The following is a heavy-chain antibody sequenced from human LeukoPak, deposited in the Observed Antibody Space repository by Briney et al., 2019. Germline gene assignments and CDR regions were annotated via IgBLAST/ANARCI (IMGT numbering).Heavy chain of an antibody. CDR3: ARDRSTGTTLRNYYFDY. CDR2: ISSSSSYI. CDR1: GFTFSSYE. J-gene: IGHJ4*02. V-gene: IGHV3-21*01. D-gene: IGHD1-7*01. Sequence: GGSLRLSCAASGFTFSSYEMNWVRQAPGKGLEWVSSISSSSSYIYYADSVKGRFTISRDNAKNSLYLQMNSLRAEDTAVYYCARDRSTGTTLRNYYFDYWGQGTLVTVSS.